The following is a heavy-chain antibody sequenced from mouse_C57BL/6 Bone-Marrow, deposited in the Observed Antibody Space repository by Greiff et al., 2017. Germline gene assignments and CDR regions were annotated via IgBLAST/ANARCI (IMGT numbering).Heavy chain of an antibody. V-gene: IGHV1-64*01. CDR1: GYTFTSYW. D-gene: IGHD1-1*01. J-gene: IGHJ1*03. Sequence: QVHVKQPGAELVKPGASVKLSCKASGYTFTSYWMHWVKQRPGQGLEWIGMIHPNSGSTNYNEKFKSKATLTVDKSSSTAYMQLSSLTSEDSAVYYCARSGSSPWYFDVWGTGTTVTVSS. CDR2: IHPNSGST. CDR3: ARSGSSPWYFDV.